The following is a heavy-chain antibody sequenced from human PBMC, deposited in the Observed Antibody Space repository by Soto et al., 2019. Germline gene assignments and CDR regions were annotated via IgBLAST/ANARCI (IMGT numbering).Heavy chain of an antibody. CDR3: VRDFLHYDFLTGSFSDCFDP. Sequence: QIEMVQSGSEVKKPGASVKVSCKASGYAFTEYGISWVRQAPGQGPEWMGWISAYNGNTNYGKTFRGRLTLTTDTATTTAYMELRSLRSDDTAVYFCVRDFLHYDFLTGSFSDCFDPWGQGTLVSVSS. J-gene: IGHJ5*02. CDR1: GYAFTEYG. V-gene: IGHV1-18*01. D-gene: IGHD3-9*01. CDR2: ISAYNGNT.